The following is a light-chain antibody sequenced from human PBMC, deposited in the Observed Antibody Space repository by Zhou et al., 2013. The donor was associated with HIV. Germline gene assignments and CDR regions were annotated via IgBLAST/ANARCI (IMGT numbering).Light chain of an antibody. Sequence: DIQMTQSPSSLSASVGDRVTITCQASQDISNYLNWYQQKPGKAPKLLIYDASNLETGVPSRFSGSGSGTDFTFTISSLQPEDSATYYCQQASSFPLTFGGGTKVEIK. CDR2: DAS. CDR1: QDISNY. J-gene: IGKJ4*01. CDR3: QQASSFPLT. V-gene: IGKV1-33*01.